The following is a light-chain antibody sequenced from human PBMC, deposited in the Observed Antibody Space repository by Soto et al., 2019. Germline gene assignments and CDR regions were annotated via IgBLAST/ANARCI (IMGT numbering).Light chain of an antibody. CDR3: QEANSFT. J-gene: IGKJ4*01. CDR1: QPVSSW. V-gene: IGKV1-12*02. Sequence: DIQMTQSPSSVSASVGDRVTITCRASQPVSSWLAWYQQKPGEAPKLLIYAISSLQTGVPSRFSRIGSGTDFTLTIRSLQHEDFVSYYCQEANSFTFVGGTKVEIK. CDR2: AIS.